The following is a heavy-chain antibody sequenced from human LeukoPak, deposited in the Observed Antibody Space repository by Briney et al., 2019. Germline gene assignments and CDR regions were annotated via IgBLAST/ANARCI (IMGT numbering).Heavy chain of an antibody. CDR3: VSRITMVWDSNAGAFDL. J-gene: IGHJ3*01. CDR1: GGSFSGYY. D-gene: IGHD3-10*01. CDR2: INHSGST. V-gene: IGHV4-34*01. Sequence: PSETLSLTCAVYGGSFSGYYWSWIRQPPGKGLEWIGEINHSGSTNYNPSLKSRVTILVDTSKNQFSLKLSSVSAADTAVYFCVSRITMVWDSNAGAFDLWAERTMHSVSS.